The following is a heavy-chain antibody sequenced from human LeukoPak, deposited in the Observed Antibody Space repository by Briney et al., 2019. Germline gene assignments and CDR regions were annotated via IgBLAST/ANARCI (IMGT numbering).Heavy chain of an antibody. V-gene: IGHV5-51*01. CDR1: GYSYTSYW. D-gene: IGHD1-26*01. CDR3: ASSSSGSYSLFDY. CDR2: IYPGDSDT. J-gene: IGHJ4*02. Sequence: GESLKISCKGSGYSYTSYWIGWVRQMPGKGLEWMGIIYPGDSDTRYSPSFQGQVTISADKSISTAYLQWSSLKASDTAMYYCASSSSGSYSLFDYWGQGTLVTVSS.